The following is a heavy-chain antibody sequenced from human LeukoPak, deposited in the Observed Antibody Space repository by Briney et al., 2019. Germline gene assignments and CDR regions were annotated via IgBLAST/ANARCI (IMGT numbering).Heavy chain of an antibody. Sequence: SVKVSCKASGGTFSSYAISWVRQAPGQGLEWMGRIIPIFGIANYAQKFQGRVTITADKSTSTAYMELSSLRSEDTAVYYCARDSGSYPYYFDYWGQGTLVTVSS. D-gene: IGHD1-26*01. CDR1: GGTFSSYA. V-gene: IGHV1-69*04. J-gene: IGHJ4*02. CDR2: IIPIFGIA. CDR3: ARDSGSYPYYFDY.